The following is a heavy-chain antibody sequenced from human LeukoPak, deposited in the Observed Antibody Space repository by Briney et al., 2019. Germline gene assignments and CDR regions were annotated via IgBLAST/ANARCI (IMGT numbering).Heavy chain of an antibody. CDR1: GYTFISYS. J-gene: IGHJ3*02. D-gene: IGHD5-18*01. CDR2: INTNTGNP. V-gene: IGHV7-4-1*02. CDR3: ARLSVQLWYDAFDI. Sequence: GASVKVSCKASGYTFISYSMNWVRQAPGQGLEWMGWINTNTGNPTYAQGFTGRFVFSLDTSVSTAYLQISSLKAEDTAVYYCARLSVQLWYDAFDIWGQGTMVTVSS.